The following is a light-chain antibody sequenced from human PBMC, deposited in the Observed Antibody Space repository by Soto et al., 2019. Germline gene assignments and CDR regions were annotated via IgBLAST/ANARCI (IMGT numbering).Light chain of an antibody. J-gene: IGKJ2*01. V-gene: IGKV3-11*01. CDR1: RSVSDY. CDR3: EQRSIWPLYT. Sequence: EIVLTQSPATLSLSPGERATLSCRASRSVSDYLAWYQQKPGQAPRLLIYDASNRATGIPARFSGSGFGTDFTLTISSLEPEDFAVYYCEQRSIWPLYTFGQGTKVDIK. CDR2: DAS.